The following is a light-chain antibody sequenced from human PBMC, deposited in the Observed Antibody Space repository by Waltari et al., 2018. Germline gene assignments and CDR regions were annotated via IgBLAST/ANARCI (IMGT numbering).Light chain of an antibody. V-gene: IGKV3-20*01. CDR3: QQYVSSPGT. Sequence: EIVLTQSPGTLSLSPGESATLPCRASQSLSGSYLAWYQQKPGQTPRLLIYGASSRATGIPDRFSGSGSGTDFTLTISRLEPEDFAVYYCQQYVSSPGTFGQGTKVEIK. CDR2: GAS. J-gene: IGKJ1*01. CDR1: QSLSGSY.